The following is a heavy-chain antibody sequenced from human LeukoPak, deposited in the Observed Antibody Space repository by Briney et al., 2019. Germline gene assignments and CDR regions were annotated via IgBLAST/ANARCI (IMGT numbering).Heavy chain of an antibody. CDR2: INHSGST. Sequence: SETLSLTSAVYGGSFSGYYWSWLRQPPGKGLEWIGEINHSGSTNYNPSLKSRVTISVDTSKNQFSLKLSSVTAADTAVYYCASSPGYSGPFDYWGQGTLVTVSS. V-gene: IGHV4-34*01. CDR1: GGSFSGYY. CDR3: ASSPGYSGPFDY. D-gene: IGHD2-15*01. J-gene: IGHJ4*02.